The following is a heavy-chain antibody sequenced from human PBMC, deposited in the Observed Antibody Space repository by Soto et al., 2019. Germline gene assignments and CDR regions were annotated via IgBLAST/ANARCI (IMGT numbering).Heavy chain of an antibody. CDR1: GFTFRNYA. CDR3: AKDSSSWYLDS. V-gene: IGHV3-23*01. Sequence: GSLRLSCAASGFTFRNYAMTWVRQTPGKGLEWVSIINGSSGTTWYADSVKGRFTISRDNAKNSLHLRMNSLRADDTAVYYCAKDSSSWYLDSWGRGTLVTVSS. J-gene: IGHJ4*02. CDR2: INGSSGTT. D-gene: IGHD6-13*01.